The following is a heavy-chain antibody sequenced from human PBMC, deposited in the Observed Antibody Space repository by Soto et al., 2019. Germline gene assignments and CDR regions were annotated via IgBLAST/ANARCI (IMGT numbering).Heavy chain of an antibody. D-gene: IGHD6-19*01. CDR2: IYYSGST. CDR3: ARRLRGVAVAGTGFDY. J-gene: IGHJ4*02. V-gene: IGHV4-39*01. CDR1: GGSISSSSYY. Sequence: QLQLQESGPGLVKPSETLSLTCTVSGGSISSSSYYWGLIRQPPGKGLEWIGSIYYSGSTYYNPSLKSRVTISVDKSKNQFSLKLSSVTAADTAVYYCARRLRGVAVAGTGFDYWGQGTLVTVSS.